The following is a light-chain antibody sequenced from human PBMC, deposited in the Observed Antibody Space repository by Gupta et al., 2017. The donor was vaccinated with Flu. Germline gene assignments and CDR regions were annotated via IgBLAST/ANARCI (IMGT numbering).Light chain of an antibody. J-gene: IGLJ3*02. CDR1: TSNIGANY. Sequence: QSVLTQPPSVSAAPGQRVTISCSGSTSNIGANYVSWNQQLPGTAPRLLIYENNKRPSGIPDRFSGSKSGTSATLGITELQTGDEADYYCGTWDNSLNFARVFGGGTTLTVL. CDR2: ENN. V-gene: IGLV1-51*02. CDR3: GTWDNSLNFARV.